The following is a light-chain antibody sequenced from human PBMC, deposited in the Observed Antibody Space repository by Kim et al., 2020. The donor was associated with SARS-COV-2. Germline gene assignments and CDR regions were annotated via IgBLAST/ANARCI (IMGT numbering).Light chain of an antibody. CDR2: RDS. CDR1: NIGTKK. CDR3: QVWDSSSYV. V-gene: IGLV3-9*01. J-gene: IGLJ1*01. Sequence: VALGQTASISCGGNNIGTKKVHWYQQKPGQAPVLVIYRDSNRPSGIPERFSDSNSGNTATLTISRAQAGDEADYYCQVWDSSSYVFGTGTKVTVL.